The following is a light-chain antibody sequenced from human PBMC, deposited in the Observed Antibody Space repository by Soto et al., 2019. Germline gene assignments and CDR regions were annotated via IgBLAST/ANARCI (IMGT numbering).Light chain of an antibody. CDR3: CSYARSSTYV. CDR1: SSDVGGYNY. V-gene: IGLV2-14*01. J-gene: IGLJ1*01. CDR2: EVS. Sequence: QSVLTQPASVSGSPGQSITISCTGTSSDVGGYNYVSWHQLHPGKAPKLMVYEVSNRPSGVSNRFSGSKSGNTASLTISGLQAEDEADYYCCSYARSSTYVFGTGTKVTAL.